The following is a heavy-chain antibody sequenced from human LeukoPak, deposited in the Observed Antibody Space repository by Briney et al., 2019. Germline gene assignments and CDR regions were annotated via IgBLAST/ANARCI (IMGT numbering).Heavy chain of an antibody. V-gene: IGHV4-31*03. CDR1: GGSISSGGYY. Sequence: SETLSLTCTVSGGSISSGGYYWSWIRQHPGKGLEWIGYIYYSGSTYYNPSLKSRATISVDTSKNQFSLKLSSVTAADTAVYYCAGEYSSSSGRFDYWGQGTLVTVSS. CDR2: IYYSGST. J-gene: IGHJ4*02. CDR3: AGEYSSSSGRFDY. D-gene: IGHD6-6*01.